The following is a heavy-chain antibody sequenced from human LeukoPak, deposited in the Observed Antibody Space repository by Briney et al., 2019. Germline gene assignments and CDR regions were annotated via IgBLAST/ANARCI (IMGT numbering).Heavy chain of an antibody. CDR2: ISGGGDIT. CDR1: GFTFRSYA. D-gene: IGHD2-21*02. CDR3: VREDTPATANY. Sequence: GGSLGLSCAASGFTFRSYAMSWVRQAPGKGLEWVSAISGGGDITYYADSVKGRFTISRDNSKDTLFLQMHSLRPGDTAVYYCVREDTPATANYWGQGTLVTISS. J-gene: IGHJ4*02. V-gene: IGHV3-23*01.